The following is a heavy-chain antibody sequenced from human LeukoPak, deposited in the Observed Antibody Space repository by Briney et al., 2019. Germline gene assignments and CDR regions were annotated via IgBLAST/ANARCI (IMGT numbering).Heavy chain of an antibody. Sequence: GGSLRLSCAASGFTFSSYSMNWVRQAPGKGLEWVSSISSSSSYIYYADSVKGRFTISRDNAKNSLYLQMSSLKASDTAMHYCARRLIRGFDWAYNWFGPWGQGTLITVSS. CDR2: ISSSSSYI. D-gene: IGHD5-12*01. V-gene: IGHV3-21*04. J-gene: IGHJ5*02. CDR1: GFTFSSYS. CDR3: ARRLIRGFDWAYNWFGP.